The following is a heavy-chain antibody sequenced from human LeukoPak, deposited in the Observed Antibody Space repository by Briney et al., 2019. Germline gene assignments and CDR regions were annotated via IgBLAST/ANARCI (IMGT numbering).Heavy chain of an antibody. CDR2: ISGSGGST. CDR1: GFTVSSNY. CDR3: AKAVRATQYYFDY. Sequence: GGSLRLSCAVSGFTVSSNYMNWVRQAPGKGLEWVSVISGSGGSTNYADSVKGRFTISRDNSKNTLYLQMNSLRAEDTAVYYCAKAVRATQYYFDYWGQGTLVTVSS. J-gene: IGHJ4*02. V-gene: IGHV3-23*01. D-gene: IGHD1-26*01.